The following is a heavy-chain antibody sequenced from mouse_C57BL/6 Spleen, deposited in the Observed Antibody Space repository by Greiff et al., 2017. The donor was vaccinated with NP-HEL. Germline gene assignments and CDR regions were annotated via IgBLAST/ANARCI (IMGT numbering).Heavy chain of an antibody. CDR3: ARAYGSSYWYFDV. CDR2: IYPSDSET. Sequence: VQLQQSGAELVRPGSSVKLSCKASGYTFTSYWMDWVKQRPGQGLEWIGNIYPSDSETHYNQKFKDKATLTVDKSSSTAYMQLSSLTSEDSAVYYCARAYGSSYWYFDVWGTRTTVTVSS. J-gene: IGHJ1*03. CDR1: GYTFTSYW. V-gene: IGHV1-61*01. D-gene: IGHD1-1*01.